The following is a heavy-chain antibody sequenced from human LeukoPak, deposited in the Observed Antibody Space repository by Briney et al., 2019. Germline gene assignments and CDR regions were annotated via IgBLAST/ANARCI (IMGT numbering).Heavy chain of an antibody. V-gene: IGHV4-61*02. D-gene: IGHD3-9*01. CDR2: IYTSGST. CDR1: GDSISSGSYY. CDR3: AREREIRYFDWFPHDAFDI. Sequence: SETLSLTCTVSGDSISSGSYYWSWLRQPAGKGLEWIGRIYTSGSTNYNPSLKSRVTISVDTSKNQFSLKLSSATAADTAVYYCAREREIRYFDWFPHDAFDIWGQGTMVTVSS. J-gene: IGHJ3*02.